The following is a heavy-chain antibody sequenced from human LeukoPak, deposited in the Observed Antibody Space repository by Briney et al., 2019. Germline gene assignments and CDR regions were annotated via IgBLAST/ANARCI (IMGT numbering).Heavy chain of an antibody. CDR1: GFTFSSYG. D-gene: IGHD1-26*01. CDR3: AKETGRWELE. J-gene: IGHJ4*02. Sequence: GGSLRLSCAASGFTFSSYGIHWVRQAPGKGLEWVAVISNDGSNKYYADSVKGRFTISRDNSKNTLYLQMNSLRAEDTAVYYCAKETGRWELEWGQGTLVTVSS. CDR2: ISNDGSNK. V-gene: IGHV3-30*18.